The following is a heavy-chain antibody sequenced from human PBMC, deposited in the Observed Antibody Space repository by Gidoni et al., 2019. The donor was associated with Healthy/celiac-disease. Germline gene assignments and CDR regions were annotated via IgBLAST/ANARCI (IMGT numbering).Heavy chain of an antibody. CDR2: IWDDGSNK. CDR1: GFTFSSYG. CDR3: AREIAVAPFDY. V-gene: IGHV3-33*01. J-gene: IGHJ4*02. D-gene: IGHD6-19*01. Sequence: QVQLVASGGGVVQPGRSLRLSCASSGFTFSSYGMHWVRQAPGKGLEGVAVIWDDGSNKYYADSVKGRFTISRDNSKNTLYLQMNSLRAEDTAVYYCAREIAVAPFDYWGQGTLVTVSS.